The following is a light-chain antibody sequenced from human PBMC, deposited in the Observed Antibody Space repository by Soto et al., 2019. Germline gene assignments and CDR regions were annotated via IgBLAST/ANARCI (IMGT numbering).Light chain of an antibody. CDR2: GNN. V-gene: IGLV1-40*01. CDR1: RSNTGAGYD. Sequence: QSVLTQPPSVSGAPGQRVTISCTGSRSNTGAGYDVHWYKQFPGTAPKLLIYGNNNRPSGVPGRFSGSKSGTSASLAITGLQVEDEANYYCQSYDSSLSGFVFGTGTKVTVL. CDR3: QSYDSSLSGFV. J-gene: IGLJ1*01.